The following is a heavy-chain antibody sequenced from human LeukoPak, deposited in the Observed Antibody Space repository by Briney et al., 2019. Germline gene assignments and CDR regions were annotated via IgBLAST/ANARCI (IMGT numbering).Heavy chain of an antibody. J-gene: IGHJ4*02. D-gene: IGHD2-15*01. V-gene: IGHV1-2*02. Sequence: ASVKVSCKASGYTFTDYYIHWVRQAPGQGLEWMGWINPNSGGTIYAPKFQGRVTMTWDTSIGTAYMELNRLRFDDTAMYYCARDRYDLATDYWGQGTLVTVSS. CDR3: ARDRYDLATDY. CDR1: GYTFTDYY. CDR2: INPNSGGT.